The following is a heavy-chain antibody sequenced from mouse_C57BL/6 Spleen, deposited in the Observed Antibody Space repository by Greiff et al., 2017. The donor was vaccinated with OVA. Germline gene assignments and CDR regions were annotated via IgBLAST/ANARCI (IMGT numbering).Heavy chain of an antibody. J-gene: IGHJ2*01. CDR1: GFSLTSYG. Sequence: VKLLESGPGLVQPSQSLSITCTVSGFSLTSYGVHWVRQSPGKGLEWLGVIWSGGSTDYNAAFISRLSISKDNSKSQVFFKMNSPQADDTAIYDSARNSPDYNGSSYDDWGKGTTLTVSS. D-gene: IGHD1-1*01. CDR3: ARNSPDYNGSSYDD. CDR2: IWSGGST. V-gene: IGHV2-2*01.